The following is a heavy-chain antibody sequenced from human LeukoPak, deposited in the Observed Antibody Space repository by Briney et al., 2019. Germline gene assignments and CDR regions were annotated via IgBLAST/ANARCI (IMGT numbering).Heavy chain of an antibody. V-gene: IGHV3-23*01. D-gene: IGHD6-6*01. CDR1: GFTFSSYA. CDR3: AKFGATYSSSDYFDY. Sequence: GGSLRLSCAASGFTFSSYAMGWVRQAPGKGLEWVSSISGSGGSTYYADSVKGRFTISRDNSKNTLYLQMNSLRAEDTAVYYCAKFGATYSSSDYFDYWGQGTLVTVSS. CDR2: ISGSGGST. J-gene: IGHJ4*02.